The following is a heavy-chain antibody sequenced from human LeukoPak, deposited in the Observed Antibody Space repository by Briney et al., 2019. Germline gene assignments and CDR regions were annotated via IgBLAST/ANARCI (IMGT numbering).Heavy chain of an antibody. Sequence: PGGSLRLSCAASGFTFSSYWMHWVRQAPGKGLVWVSRINSDGSSTSYADSVKGRFIISRDNAKNTLYLQMNSLRAEDTAVYYCARPMATILRYFDYWGQGTLVTVSS. D-gene: IGHD5-12*01. V-gene: IGHV3-74*01. CDR2: INSDGSST. J-gene: IGHJ4*02. CDR3: ARPMATILRYFDY. CDR1: GFTFSSYW.